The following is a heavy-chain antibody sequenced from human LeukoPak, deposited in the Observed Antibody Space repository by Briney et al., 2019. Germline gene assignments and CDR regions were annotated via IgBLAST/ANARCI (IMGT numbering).Heavy chain of an antibody. V-gene: IGHV1-2*02. CDR1: GYTFTGCY. CDR3: ARDSCGDDFWSGYCFDY. Sequence: GASVKVSCKASGYTFTGCYMHWVRQAPGQGLEWMGWINPNSGGTNYAQEFQGRVTMTRDTSISTAYMELSRLRSDDTAVYYCARDSCGDDFWSGYCFDYWGQGTLVTVSS. CDR2: INPNSGGT. J-gene: IGHJ4*02. D-gene: IGHD3-3*01.